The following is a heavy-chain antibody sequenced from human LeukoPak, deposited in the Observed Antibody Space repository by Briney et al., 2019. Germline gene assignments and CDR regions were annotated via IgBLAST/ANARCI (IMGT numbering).Heavy chain of an antibody. CDR1: GFTFSSYA. CDR3: AKDRGLYCSSTSCHPYYFDY. CDR2: ISGSGGST. Sequence: GGSLRLSCAASGFTFSSYAMSWVRQAPGKGLEWVSAISGSGGSTYYADSVKGRFTISRDNSKNTLYLQMNSLRAEDTAVYYCAKDRGLYCSSTSCHPYYFDYWGQGTLVTVSS. J-gene: IGHJ4*02. D-gene: IGHD2-2*01. V-gene: IGHV3-23*01.